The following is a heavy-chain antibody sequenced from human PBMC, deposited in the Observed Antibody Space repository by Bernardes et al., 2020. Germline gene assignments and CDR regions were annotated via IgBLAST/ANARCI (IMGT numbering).Heavy chain of an antibody. J-gene: IGHJ5*02. D-gene: IGHD1-7*01. CDR1: GFRFSAYW. Sequence: GGSLRLSCVVSGFRFSAYWMHWVRQTPGKGLVWVSRLNEHGTITTYADSVKGRFTISRDNAKNTLYLQMNSLRAEDTATYYCARESRPWNYKGLNWFDPWGQGTLVTVSS. CDR2: LNEHGTIT. V-gene: IGHV3-74*03. CDR3: ARESRPWNYKGLNWFDP.